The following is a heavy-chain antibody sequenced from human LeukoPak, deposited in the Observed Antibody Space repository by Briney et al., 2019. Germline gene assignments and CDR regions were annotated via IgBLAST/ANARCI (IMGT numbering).Heavy chain of an antibody. CDR2: IWYDGSNK. V-gene: IGHV3-33*08. D-gene: IGHD6-19*01. Sequence: PGRSLRLSCAASGFTFSSYAMHWVRQAPGKGLEWVAVIWYDGSNKYYADSVKGRFTISRDNSKNTLYLQMNSLRAEDTAVYYCAGSIAVAGTIDYWGQGTLVTVSS. J-gene: IGHJ4*02. CDR3: AGSIAVAGTIDY. CDR1: GFTFSSYA.